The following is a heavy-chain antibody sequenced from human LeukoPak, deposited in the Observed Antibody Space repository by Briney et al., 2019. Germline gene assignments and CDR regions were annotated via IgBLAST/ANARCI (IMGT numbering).Heavy chain of an antibody. J-gene: IGHJ3*02. Sequence: GESLKISCKGSGYSFTSYWIGWVRQMPGKGLEWMGIIYPGDSDTRYSPSFQGQVTISADKSISTAYLQWSSLKASDTAMYYCARRVTYYYDSRDDPRGRAFDIWGQGTMVTVSS. CDR1: GYSFTSYW. CDR3: ARRVTYYYDSRDDPRGRAFDI. D-gene: IGHD3-22*01. V-gene: IGHV5-51*01. CDR2: IYPGDSDT.